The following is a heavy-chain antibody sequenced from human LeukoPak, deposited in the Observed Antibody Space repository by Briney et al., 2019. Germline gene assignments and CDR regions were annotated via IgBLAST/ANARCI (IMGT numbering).Heavy chain of an antibody. Sequence: SETLSLTCTVYGGSFTGYYWSWIRQPPGKGLEWIGEINRSGSSHYTPSLQSRVTIFLEASRNQFSLQLSSVTAADTAVYYCARRPLAAAYDYWGQGTLVTVSS. J-gene: IGHJ4*02. D-gene: IGHD6-13*01. V-gene: IGHV4-34*01. CDR2: INRSGSS. CDR1: GGSFTGYY. CDR3: ARRPLAAAYDY.